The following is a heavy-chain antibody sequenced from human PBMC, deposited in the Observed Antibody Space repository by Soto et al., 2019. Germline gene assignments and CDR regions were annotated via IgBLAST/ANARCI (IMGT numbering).Heavy chain of an antibody. V-gene: IGHV1-18*01. CDR1: GYTFTSHG. D-gene: IGHD1-26*01. J-gene: IGHJ3*01. CDR2: ISTYNGKT. CDR3: ARSITEGATYREDAVEL. Sequence: SVKVSCKSSGYTFTSHGFAWVRQAPGQGLEWMGWISTYNGKTDYAQKFQGRLTLTADTRTITGYMELSSLTSDDTAVYYCARSITEGATYREDAVELWG.